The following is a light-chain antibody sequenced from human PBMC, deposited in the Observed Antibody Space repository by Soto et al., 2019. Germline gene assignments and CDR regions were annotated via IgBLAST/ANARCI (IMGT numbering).Light chain of an antibody. CDR3: CSYVSSKTYL. J-gene: IGLJ1*01. Sequence: LTQPASVSGSPGQSITISCTGTRLDVGGYNYVSWYQQQPGKAPKLIIYEVTNRPSGVSDRFSGSKSDNTASLTISGLQTEDEADYYCCSYVSSKTYLFGTGTKVTVL. CDR2: EVT. V-gene: IGLV2-14*03. CDR1: RLDVGGYNY.